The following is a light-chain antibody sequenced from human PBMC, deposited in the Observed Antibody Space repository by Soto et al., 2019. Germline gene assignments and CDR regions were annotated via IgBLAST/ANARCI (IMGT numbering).Light chain of an antibody. V-gene: IGKV1-9*01. Sequence: DIQLTQSPSFLSASVGDRVTITCRASQGISSYLAWYQKKPGKAPKLLMYAASNRATGTPDRFRGSGSGTDFTLTITRLEPEDFAVYYCHQYGSAPWTFGQGTKVDIK. J-gene: IGKJ1*01. CDR2: AAS. CDR1: QGISSY. CDR3: HQYGSAPWT.